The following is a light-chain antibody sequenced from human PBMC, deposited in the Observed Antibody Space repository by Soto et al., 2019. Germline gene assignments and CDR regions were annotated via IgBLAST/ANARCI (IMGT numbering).Light chain of an antibody. J-gene: IGKJ2*01. Sequence: DIQMTQSPSTLSASVGGRVTITCRASHSITGWLAWYQQKPGKAPKLLIYDASSLEGGVPSRFSGSGSGTESTLTMSNLQADASATYSCQQYKSISTFSQGTKLEI. V-gene: IGKV1-5*01. CDR1: HSITGW. CDR3: QQYKSIST. CDR2: DAS.